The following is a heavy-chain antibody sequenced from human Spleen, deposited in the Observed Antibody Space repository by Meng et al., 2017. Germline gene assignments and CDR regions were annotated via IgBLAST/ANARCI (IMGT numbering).Heavy chain of an antibody. CDR2: IYYSGST. Sequence: QVQLQESGPGLVKPSQTLSLPCTVSGGSISSGDYYWSWIRQPPGKGLEWIGYIYYSGSTYYNPSLKSRVTISVDTSKNQFSLKLSSVTAADTAVYYCARQATGYCSGGSCYSGSIFDYWGQGTLVTVSS. CDR3: ARQATGYCSGGSCYSGSIFDY. D-gene: IGHD2-15*01. V-gene: IGHV4-30-4*01. J-gene: IGHJ4*02. CDR1: GGSISSGDYY.